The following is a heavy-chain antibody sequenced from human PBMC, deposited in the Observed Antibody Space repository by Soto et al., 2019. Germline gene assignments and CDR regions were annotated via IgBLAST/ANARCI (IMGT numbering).Heavy chain of an antibody. D-gene: IGHD1-26*01. CDR2: ISWNSDTI. V-gene: IGHV3-9*01. CDR1: GFTFDEYA. Sequence: EVQLVESGGGLVPPGRSLRLSCAASGFTFDEYALHWVRQGPGKGLEWVSGISWNSDTIGYADSVKGRFTISRDSAKKTVHLQMTSLRTEDTALYYCVKAGGRGSYYSWFDSWGQGTLVTVSS. CDR3: VKAGGRGSYYSWFDS. J-gene: IGHJ5*01.